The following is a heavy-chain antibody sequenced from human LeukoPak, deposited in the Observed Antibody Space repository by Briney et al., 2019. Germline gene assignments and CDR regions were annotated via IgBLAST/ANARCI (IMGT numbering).Heavy chain of an antibody. CDR2: IKQDGSEK. D-gene: IGHD3-22*01. CDR3: ARDTYYYDSSGRYYYYYYMGV. CDR1: GFTFSSYW. J-gene: IGHJ6*03. Sequence: GGSLRLSCAASGFTFSSYWMSWVRQAPGKGLEWVANIKQDGSEKYYVDSVKGRFTISRDNAKNSLYLQMNSLRAEDTAVYYCARDTYYYDSSGRYYYYYYMGVWGKGTTVTVSS. V-gene: IGHV3-7*01.